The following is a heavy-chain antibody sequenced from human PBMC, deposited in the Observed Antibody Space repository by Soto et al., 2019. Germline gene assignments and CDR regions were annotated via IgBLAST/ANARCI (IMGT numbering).Heavy chain of an antibody. D-gene: IGHD3-9*01. J-gene: IGHJ6*02. CDR2: IYPGDSDT. CDR1: GYDFTTYS. V-gene: IGHV5-51*01. CDR3: AAQKNDFFTRYYRYYCMDI. Sequence: GESLKISCKGSGYDFTTYSIGWVRQMPGKGLACMWIIYPGDSDTRYSPSFQGQVTVSADSSVSTAYLHRCSLKASHTAMYYCAAQKNDFFTRYYRYYCMDIWDQETTVAASS.